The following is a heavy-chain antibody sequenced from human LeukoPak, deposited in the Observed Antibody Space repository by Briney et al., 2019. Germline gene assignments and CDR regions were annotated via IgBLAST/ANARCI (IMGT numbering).Heavy chain of an antibody. CDR1: GFTFSSYA. D-gene: IGHD3-22*01. Sequence: GGSLRLSCAASGFTFSSYAVSWVRQAPGKGLEWVSAISGSGGSTYYADSVKGRFTISRDNSKNTLYLQMNSLRAEDTAVYYCAKGDYYDSSGYRPPAFFDYWAREPWSPSPQ. J-gene: IGHJ4*02. CDR2: ISGSGGST. V-gene: IGHV3-23*01. CDR3: AKGDYYDSSGYRPPAFFDY.